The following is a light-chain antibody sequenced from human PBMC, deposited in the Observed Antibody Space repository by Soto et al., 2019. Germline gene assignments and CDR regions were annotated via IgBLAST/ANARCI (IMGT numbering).Light chain of an antibody. V-gene: IGLV2-14*01. J-gene: IGLJ1*01. CDR3: SSYTSVTTFVV. CDR2: EVS. Sequence: QSALTQPASVSGSPGQSITISCTGISSDVGGYNYVSWYQQHPGKAPKLMIYEVSNRPSGVSNRFSGSKSGNTASLTIFGLQTEDEADYYCSSYTSVTTFVVFGTGTKVTVL. CDR1: SSDVGGYNY.